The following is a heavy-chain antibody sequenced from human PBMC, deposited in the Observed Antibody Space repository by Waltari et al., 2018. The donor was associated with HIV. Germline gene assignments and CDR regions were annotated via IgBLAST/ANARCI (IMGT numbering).Heavy chain of an antibody. Sequence: EVQRVASGGGLVQPGGPLSLSCVAAGFTFSSYNMNWVRQAPGKGLEWLSYITSSGYTIYYADSVEGRFTVSRDNAKNSLYLQMNSLRAEDTAVYYCARTTHGIDFWGQGTLVTVSS. CDR3: ARTTHGIDF. J-gene: IGHJ4*02. D-gene: IGHD1-1*01. CDR2: ITSSGYTI. V-gene: IGHV3-48*04. CDR1: GFTFSSYN.